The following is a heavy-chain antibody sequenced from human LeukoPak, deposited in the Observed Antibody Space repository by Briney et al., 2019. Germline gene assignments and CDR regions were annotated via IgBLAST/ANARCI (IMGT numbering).Heavy chain of an antibody. V-gene: IGHV3-21*01. CDR3: ARAGTAVANFDY. D-gene: IGHD5-18*01. CDR1: GFTFSSYN. J-gene: IGHJ4*02. Sequence: GGSLRLSCAASGFTFSSYNMNWVRQAPGKGLEWVSSISSSSSYIYYADSVKGRFTISRDNAKNSLFLQTNSLRAVDTAVYYCARAGTAVANFDYWGQGTLVTVSS. CDR2: ISSSSSYI.